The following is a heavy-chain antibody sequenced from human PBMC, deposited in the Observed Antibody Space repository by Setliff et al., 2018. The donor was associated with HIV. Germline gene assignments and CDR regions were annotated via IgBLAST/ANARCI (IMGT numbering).Heavy chain of an antibody. D-gene: IGHD3-9*01. CDR2: IIPILGKA. J-gene: IGHJ6*03. CDR1: GGTFSRYA. V-gene: IGHV1-69*10. CDR3: ARALTSGGFYYYMDV. Sequence: PSVKVSCKASGGTFSRYAINWVRQAPGQGLEWMGGIIPILGKAHHAQNFRGRVTITADKSTSTAYMELSSLRSEDTAVYYCARALTSGGFYYYMDVWGKGTTVTVSS.